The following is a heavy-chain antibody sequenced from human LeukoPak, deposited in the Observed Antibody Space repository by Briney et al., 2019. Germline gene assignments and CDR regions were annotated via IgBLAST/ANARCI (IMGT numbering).Heavy chain of an antibody. CDR1: GFTVSSNY. V-gene: IGHV3-53*01. J-gene: IGHJ3*02. CDR2: IYSGGST. CDR3: ARDDYTWNVDAFHI. Sequence: GGSLRLSCAASGFTVSSNYMSGVRQARGKGLEGVSVIYSGGSTYYAESVKGRFTISRDKSKNTLYLQMNSLRAEDTAVYYCARDDYTWNVDAFHIWGQGTMVTVSS. D-gene: IGHD1-20*01.